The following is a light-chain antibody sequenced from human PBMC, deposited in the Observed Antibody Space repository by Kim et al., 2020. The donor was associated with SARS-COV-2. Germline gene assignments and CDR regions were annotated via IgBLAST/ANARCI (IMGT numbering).Light chain of an antibody. J-gene: IGKJ1*01. V-gene: IGKV1-39*01. CDR2: AAS. CDR1: QSISSY. CDR3: QQSYSTHPRT. Sequence: DIQMTQSPSSLSASVGDRVTITCRASQSISSYLNWYQQKPEKAPKLLIYAASSLQSGVSSRFSGSGSGTDFTLTISSLQPEDFASYYCQQSYSTHPRTFGQGTKVDSK.